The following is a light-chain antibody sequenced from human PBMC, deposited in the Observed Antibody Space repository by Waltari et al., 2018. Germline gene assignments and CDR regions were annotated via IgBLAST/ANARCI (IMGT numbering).Light chain of an antibody. CDR2: KAS. CDR3: QQYNVDTWT. CDR1: QRIGSW. J-gene: IGKJ1*01. Sequence: DIQMHQSPSTLSASVGDRVTITCRASQRIGSWLAWYQQRPGKAPKLLIYKASSLESGVPSRFSGSGSGTEFTLTIRSLQPDDFATYYCQQYNVDTWTFGQGTKVEIK. V-gene: IGKV1-5*03.